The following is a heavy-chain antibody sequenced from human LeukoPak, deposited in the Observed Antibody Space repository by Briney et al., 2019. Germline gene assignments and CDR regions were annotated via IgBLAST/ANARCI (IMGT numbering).Heavy chain of an antibody. CDR1: GYTFTSYG. J-gene: IGHJ5*02. V-gene: IGHV1-18*01. Sequence: GASVKVSCKASGYTFTSYGISWVRQAPGQGLEWTGWISAYNGNTNYAQKLQGRVTMTTDTSTSTAYMELRSLRSDDTAVYYCARDRPTTWIQPGESWFDPWGQGTLVTVSS. D-gene: IGHD5-18*01. CDR2: ISAYNGNT. CDR3: ARDRPTTWIQPGESWFDP.